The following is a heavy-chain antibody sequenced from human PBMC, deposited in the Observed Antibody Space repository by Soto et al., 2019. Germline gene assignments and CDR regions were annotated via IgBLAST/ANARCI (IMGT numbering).Heavy chain of an antibody. CDR2: INHSGST. CDR3: ARGSGWSPIAT. V-gene: IGHV4-34*01. Sequence: SETLSLTCAVYGGSFSGYYWNWIRQPPGKGLEWIGEINHSGSTNYNPSLKSRVTISLDTSKNQYSLKLSSVTAADTAVYYCARGSGWSPIATWGQGTLVTVSS. J-gene: IGHJ5*02. CDR1: GGSFSGYY. D-gene: IGHD6-19*01.